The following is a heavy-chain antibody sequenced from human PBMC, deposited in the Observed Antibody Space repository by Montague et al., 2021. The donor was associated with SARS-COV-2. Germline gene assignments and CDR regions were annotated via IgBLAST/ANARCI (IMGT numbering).Heavy chain of an antibody. D-gene: IGHD3-10*01. J-gene: IGHJ2*01. CDR3: ARAPRLQVWFGEHYWYFDL. Sequence: SETLSLTYAVSGGSISSSNWWSWVRQPSGKGLEWIGEIYHSGSTXYNPSLKSRVTISVDKSKNQFSLKLSSVTAADTAVYYCARAPRLQVWFGEHYWYFDLWGRGTLVTVSS. CDR1: GGSISSSNW. CDR2: IYHSGST. V-gene: IGHV4-4*02.